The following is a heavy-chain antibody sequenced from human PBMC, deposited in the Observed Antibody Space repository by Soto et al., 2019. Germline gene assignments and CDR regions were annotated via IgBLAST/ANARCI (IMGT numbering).Heavy chain of an antibody. D-gene: IGHD5-12*01. CDR1: GFTFSIYA. CDR2: VSTNGGTS. Sequence: PGGSLRLSCSASGFTFSIYATHWVRQAPGKGLEYVSAVSTNGGTSYYADSVKGRFTISRDNSRNTLYLQMNSLRPEDTAVYYCVKDRAPRDGYKTQPGSWGLGTLVTVSS. V-gene: IGHV3-64D*06. CDR3: VKDRAPRDGYKTQPGS. J-gene: IGHJ5*02.